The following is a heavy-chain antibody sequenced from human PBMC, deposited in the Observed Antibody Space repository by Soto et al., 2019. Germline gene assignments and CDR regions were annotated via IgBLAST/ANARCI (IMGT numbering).Heavy chain of an antibody. V-gene: IGHV3-74*01. CDR3: ARDPGYSYGPPDY. J-gene: IGHJ4*02. D-gene: IGHD5-18*01. Sequence: PGGSLRLSCAASGFTVSSNYMSWVRQAPEKGLVWVSRINTDGSSTNYADSVKGRFTISRDNAKSTLYLQMNSLRAEDTAVYYCARDPGYSYGPPDYWGQGTLVTVSS. CDR1: GFTVSSNY. CDR2: INTDGSST.